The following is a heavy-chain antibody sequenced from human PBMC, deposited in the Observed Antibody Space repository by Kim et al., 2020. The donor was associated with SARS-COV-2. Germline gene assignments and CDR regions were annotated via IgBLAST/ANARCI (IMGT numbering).Heavy chain of an antibody. J-gene: IGHJ4*02. CDR2: IIPILGIA. Sequence: SVKVSCKASGGTFSSYAISWVRQAPGQGLEWMGRIIPILGIANYAQKLQGRVTITADKSTSTAYMELSSLRSEDTAVYYCARVRYDYVWGSYPPDYWGQGTLVTVSS. V-gene: IGHV1-69*04. CDR3: ARVRYDYVWGSYPPDY. D-gene: IGHD3-16*02. CDR1: GGTFSSYA.